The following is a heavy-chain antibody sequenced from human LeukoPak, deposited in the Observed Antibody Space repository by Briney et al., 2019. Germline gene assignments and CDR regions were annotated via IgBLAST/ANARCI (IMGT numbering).Heavy chain of an antibody. V-gene: IGHV4-38-2*01. CDR2: IYHSGST. CDR3: ARSYGSSWYKAH. Sequence: KPSETLSLTCAVSGYSISSGYYWGCIRQPPGKGLEWIGSIYHSGSTYYNPSLKSRGTISLDTSKNQFSLKLSSVTAADTAVYYCARSYGSSWYKAHWGQGTLVTVSS. D-gene: IGHD6-13*01. CDR1: GYSISSGYY. J-gene: IGHJ4*02.